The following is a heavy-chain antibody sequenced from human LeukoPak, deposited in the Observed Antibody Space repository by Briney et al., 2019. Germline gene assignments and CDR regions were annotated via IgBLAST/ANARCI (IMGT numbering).Heavy chain of an antibody. Sequence: ASVKVSCKASGYTFTGYYMHWVRQAPGQGLEWMGWINPNSGGTNYAQKFQGRVTMTRDTSISTAYMELSRLRSDDTAVYYCAREPVYRSSTSCYRGWFDPWGQGTLVTVSS. CDR3: AREPVYRSSTSCYRGWFDP. J-gene: IGHJ5*02. CDR1: GYTFTGYY. V-gene: IGHV1-2*02. D-gene: IGHD2-2*02. CDR2: INPNSGGT.